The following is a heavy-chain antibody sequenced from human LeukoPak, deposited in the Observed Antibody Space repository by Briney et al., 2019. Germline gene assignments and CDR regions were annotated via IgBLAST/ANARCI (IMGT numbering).Heavy chain of an antibody. CDR1: GYTFTGYY. V-gene: IGHV1-2*02. CDR3: ATVEAAHHPLDY. Sequence: GASVKVSCKASGYTFTGYYMHWVRQAPGQGLEWMGWINPSSGGTNYAQKFQGRVTMTRDTSISTAYMELSRLRSDDTAVYYCATVEAAHHPLDYWGQGTLVIVSS. D-gene: IGHD6-13*01. CDR2: INPSSGGT. J-gene: IGHJ4*02.